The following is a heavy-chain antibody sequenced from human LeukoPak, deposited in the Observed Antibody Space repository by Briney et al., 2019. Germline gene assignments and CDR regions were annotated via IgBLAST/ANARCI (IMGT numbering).Heavy chain of an antibody. Sequence: PGGSLRLSCAASGFTFSSYGMSWVHQAPGKGLEWVSAISGSGGSTYYADSVKGRFTISRDNSKNTLYLKMNSLRAEDTAVYYCARALYNVVPAANRYYYYYMDVWGKGTTVTVSS. CDR2: ISGSGGST. CDR1: GFTFSSYG. V-gene: IGHV3-23*01. CDR3: ARALYNVVPAANRYYYYYMDV. D-gene: IGHD2-2*01. J-gene: IGHJ6*03.